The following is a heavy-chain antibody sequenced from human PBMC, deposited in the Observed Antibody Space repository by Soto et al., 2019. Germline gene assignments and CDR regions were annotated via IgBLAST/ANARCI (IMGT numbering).Heavy chain of an antibody. CDR1: GYTFTGYY. Sequence: QVQLVQSGAEVKKPGASVKVSCKASGYTFTGYYMHWVRQAPGQGLEWMGWINPNSGGTNYAQKFQGRVTMTRDTSISTAYMELSRLRSDDTAVYYCARDRYGDYYYYYGMDVWGQGTTVTVSS. CDR3: ARDRYGDYYYYYGMDV. CDR2: INPNSGGT. D-gene: IGHD4-17*01. V-gene: IGHV1-2*02. J-gene: IGHJ6*02.